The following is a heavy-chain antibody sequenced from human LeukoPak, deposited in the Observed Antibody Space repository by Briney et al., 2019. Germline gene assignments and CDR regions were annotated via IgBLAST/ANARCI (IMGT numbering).Heavy chain of an antibody. J-gene: IGHJ4*02. Sequence: PGGSLRLSCAASGFSFSNYGIHWVRQAPGKGLEWVAAIWHDGINKYYADSVKGRFTISRDNAKNSLYLQMNSLRAEDTAVYYCAREEYSSGWYDIDYWGQGTLVTVPS. V-gene: IGHV3-33*01. CDR1: GFSFSNYG. D-gene: IGHD6-19*01. CDR3: AREEYSSGWYDIDY. CDR2: IWHDGINK.